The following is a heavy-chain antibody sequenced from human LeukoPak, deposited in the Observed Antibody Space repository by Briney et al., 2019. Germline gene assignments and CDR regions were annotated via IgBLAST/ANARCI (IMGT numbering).Heavy chain of an antibody. J-gene: IGHJ6*03. CDR2: IIPIFGTA. CDR1: GGTFSSYA. CDR3: ARGAAAGSYYYYYYMDV. V-gene: IGHV1-69*05. Sequence: GSSVKVSCKASGGTFSSYAISWVRPAPGQGLEWMGGIIPIFGTANYAQKFQGRVTITTDESTSTAYMELSSLRSEDTAVYYCARGAAAGSYYYYYYMDVWGKGTTVTVSS. D-gene: IGHD6-13*01.